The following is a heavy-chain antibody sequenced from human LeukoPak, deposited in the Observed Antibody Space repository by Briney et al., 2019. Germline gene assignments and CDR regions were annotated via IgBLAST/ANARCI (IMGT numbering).Heavy chain of an antibody. Sequence: GGSLRLSCAASGFTFDDYGMSWVRQAPGKGLVWVSRISNDASSTTYADSVKGRFTISRDNTKNTLYLQMNSLRAEDTAVYYCADATVTTLFWDWGQGTLVTVSS. D-gene: IGHD4-17*01. CDR2: ISNDASST. V-gene: IGHV3-74*01. CDR3: ADATVTTLFWD. CDR1: GFTFDDYG. J-gene: IGHJ4*02.